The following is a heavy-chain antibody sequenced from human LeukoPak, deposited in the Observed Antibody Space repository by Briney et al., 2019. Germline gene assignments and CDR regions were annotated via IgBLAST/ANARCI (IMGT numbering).Heavy chain of an antibody. CDR3: ARDHNIVAPFDY. CDR2: INAGNGNT. CDR1: GYTFTSYA. J-gene: IGHJ4*02. V-gene: IGHV1-3*01. D-gene: IGHD5-12*01. Sequence: GASVKVSCKASGYTFTSYAMHWVRQAPGQRLEWMGWINAGNGNTKYSQKFQGRVTITRDTSASTAYMELSSLRSEDTAEYYCARDHNIVAPFDYWGQGTLVTVSS.